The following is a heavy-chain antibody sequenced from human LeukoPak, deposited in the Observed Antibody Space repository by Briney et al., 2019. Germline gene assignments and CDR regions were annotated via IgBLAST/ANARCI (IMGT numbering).Heavy chain of an antibody. Sequence: SETLSLTCTVSGDSFSSVTDYWAWIRQPPGKGLEWIASGDYSGSTYYNPSLKSRVTISVDTSKNQFSLKLSSVTAADTAVYYCARSVGSSGFSLPDWGQGTLVTVSS. CDR2: GDYSGST. CDR3: ARSVGSSGFSLPD. CDR1: GDSFSSVTDY. D-gene: IGHD6-19*01. J-gene: IGHJ4*02. V-gene: IGHV4-39*07.